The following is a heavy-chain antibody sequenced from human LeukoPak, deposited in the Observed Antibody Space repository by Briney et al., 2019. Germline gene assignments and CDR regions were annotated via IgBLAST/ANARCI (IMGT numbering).Heavy chain of an antibody. CDR1: GFTFSSYA. CDR3: AKDPPYCSSTSCSYWTDNWFDP. J-gene: IGHJ5*02. D-gene: IGHD2-2*01. CDR2: ISGSVGNT. V-gene: IGHV3-23*01. Sequence: PGGSLRLSCAASGFTFSSYAMSWDRQAPEKGLEWVSAISGSVGNTYYADSVKGRFTISRDNSKNTLYLQMNSLRAENTAVYYCAKDPPYCSSTSCSYWTDNWFDPWGQGTLVTVSS.